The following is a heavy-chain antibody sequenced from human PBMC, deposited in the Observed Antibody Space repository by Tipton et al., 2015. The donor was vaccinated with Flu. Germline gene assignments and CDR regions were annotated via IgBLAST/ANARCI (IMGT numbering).Heavy chain of an antibody. CDR2: IYYSGST. J-gene: IGHJ2*01. CDR1: GGSISSYY. D-gene: IGHD1-1*01. V-gene: IGHV4-59*07. Sequence: TLSLTCTVSGGSISSYYWSWIRQPPGKGLEWIGYIYYSGSTNYSPSLKSRVTISVDTSKNQFSLKLSSVTAADTAVYYCASLNWDYWYFDLWGRGTLVTVSS. CDR3: ASLNWDYWYFDL.